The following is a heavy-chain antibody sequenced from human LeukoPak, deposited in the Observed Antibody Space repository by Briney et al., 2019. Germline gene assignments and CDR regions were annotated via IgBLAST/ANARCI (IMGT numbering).Heavy chain of an antibody. J-gene: IGHJ3*02. V-gene: IGHV3-74*01. CDR3: ARVVIAVAIDAFDI. CDR1: GFTFSSFW. CDR2: INSVGSST. Sequence: GGSLRLSCAASGFTFSSFWMHWVRQAPGKGLVWVSRINSVGSSTSYADSVKGRFTISRDNAKNTLYLQMNSLRAEDTAVYYCARVVIAVAIDAFDIWGQGTMVTVSS. D-gene: IGHD6-19*01.